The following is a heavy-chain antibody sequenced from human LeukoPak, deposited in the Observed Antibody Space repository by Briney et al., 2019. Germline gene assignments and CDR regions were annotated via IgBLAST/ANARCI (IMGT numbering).Heavy chain of an antibody. Sequence: ASVKVSCKTSGYFFSHYGISWVRQAPGQGPEWLGWISGFNDNTSYAQRVQGRVTMTTDTATSTAYMELRSLRSDDTAVYYCARSGYPQAYHLDYWGQGTLVTVSS. J-gene: IGHJ4*02. CDR3: ARSGYPQAYHLDY. V-gene: IGHV1-18*01. CDR2: ISGFNDNT. CDR1: GYFFSHYG. D-gene: IGHD3-3*01.